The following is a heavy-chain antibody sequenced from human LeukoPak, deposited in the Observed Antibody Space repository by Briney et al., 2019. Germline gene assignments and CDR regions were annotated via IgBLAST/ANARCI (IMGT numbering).Heavy chain of an antibody. J-gene: IGHJ4*02. D-gene: IGHD4-17*01. Sequence: SETLSLTCTVSGGSISSSSYFWGWIRQPPGKGLEWIGSIFYSGGTYYNPSLNSRVTISIGTSKNQFSLRLSSVTAADTAVYYCARQMNTVTADYWGQGTLVTVSS. CDR1: GGSISSSSYF. CDR2: IFYSGGT. V-gene: IGHV4-39*01. CDR3: ARQMNTVTADY.